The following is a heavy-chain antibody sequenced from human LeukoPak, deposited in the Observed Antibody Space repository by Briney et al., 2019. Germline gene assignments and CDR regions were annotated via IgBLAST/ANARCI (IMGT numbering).Heavy chain of an antibody. D-gene: IGHD3-10*01. CDR1: GFTVSSNY. CDR2: IYSGGST. Sequence: GGSLGLSCAASGFTVSSNYMTWVGQAPGRGLEWDSVIYSGGSTYYADSVKGRFTISRDNSKNTLFLQMNSLRAGDTAVYYCARGTVTMVDYWGQGTLVTVSS. V-gene: IGHV3-66*01. J-gene: IGHJ4*02. CDR3: ARGTVTMVDY.